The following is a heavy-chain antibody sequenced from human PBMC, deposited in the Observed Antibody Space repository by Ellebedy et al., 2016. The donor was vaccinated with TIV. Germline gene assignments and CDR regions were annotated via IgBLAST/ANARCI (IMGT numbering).Heavy chain of an antibody. CDR1: GFTFSSYW. J-gene: IGHJ3*02. CDR3: ARDPAFSAFDI. Sequence: GESLKISCAASGFTFSSYWMTCVRQAPGKGLEFVANIKEDGSVTNYVDSVKGRFTISRDNAKNSLCLQMNGLRAEDTAVYYCARDPAFSAFDIWGQGTMVTVSS. V-gene: IGHV3-7*01. CDR2: IKEDGSVT.